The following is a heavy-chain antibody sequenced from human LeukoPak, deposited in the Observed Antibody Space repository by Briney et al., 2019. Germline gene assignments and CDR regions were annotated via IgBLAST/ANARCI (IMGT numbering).Heavy chain of an antibody. CDR1: GYTFTSYG. CDR3: ARDQLSPYYGLD. CDR2: ISAYNGNT. D-gene: IGHD3-10*01. V-gene: IGHV1-18*01. J-gene: IGHJ4*02. Sequence: ASVKVSCKASGYTFTSYGISWVRQAPGQGLEWMGWISAYNGNTNYAQKLQGRVTMTTDTSTSTAYMELRSLRSDDAAVYYCARDQLSPYYGLDWGQGTLVTVSS.